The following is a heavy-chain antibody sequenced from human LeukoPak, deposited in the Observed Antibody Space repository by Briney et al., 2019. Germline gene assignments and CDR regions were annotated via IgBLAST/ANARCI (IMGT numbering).Heavy chain of an antibody. CDR3: ARTRSADMIAEGWFDP. Sequence: ASVKVSCKASGYTFTSYHLHWVRQAPGQGLEWMGIFNPSGGSTTYAQKFQGRVTMTRDTSTSTVYMELSSLRSEDTAVYYCARTRSADMIAEGWFDPWGQGTLVTVSS. D-gene: IGHD3-22*01. V-gene: IGHV1-46*01. CDR2: FNPSGGST. J-gene: IGHJ5*02. CDR1: GYTFTSYH.